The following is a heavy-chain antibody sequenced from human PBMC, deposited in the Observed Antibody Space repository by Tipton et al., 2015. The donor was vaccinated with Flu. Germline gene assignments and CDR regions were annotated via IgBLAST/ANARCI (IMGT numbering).Heavy chain of an antibody. CDR2: IFPDDSDT. V-gene: IGHV5-51*03. J-gene: IGHJ4*02. D-gene: IGHD6-19*01. CDR1: GHTFTRSW. CDR3: ASGQWPHYFDS. Sequence: VQLVQSGPEVKKPGESLKISCQGSGHTFTRSWIGWVRRLPGKGLEWMGIIFPDDSDTRYSPSFQGQVTISADKSITTAYLQWGGLKASDSAIYYCASGQWPHYFDSWGQGTLLTVSS.